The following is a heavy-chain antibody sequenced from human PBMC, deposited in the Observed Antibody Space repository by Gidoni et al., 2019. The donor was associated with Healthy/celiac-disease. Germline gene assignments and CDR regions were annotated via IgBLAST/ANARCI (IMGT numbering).Heavy chain of an antibody. V-gene: IGHV4-34*01. Sequence: QVQLQQWGAGLLKPSETLSLTCAVYGGSFSGYYWSWIRQPPGKGLEWIGEINHSGSTNYNPSLKSRVTISVDTSKNQFSLKLSSVTAADTAVYYCARGGIGGTRYYYGMDVWGQGTTVTVSS. D-gene: IGHD1-20*01. J-gene: IGHJ6*02. CDR1: GGSFSGYY. CDR2: INHSGST. CDR3: ARGGIGGTRYYYGMDV.